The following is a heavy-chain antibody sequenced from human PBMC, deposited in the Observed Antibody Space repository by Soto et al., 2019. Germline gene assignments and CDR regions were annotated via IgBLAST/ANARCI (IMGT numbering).Heavy chain of an antibody. CDR2: IYYSGST. Sequence: PSQTLSLTCTVSGGSISSYYWSWIRQPPGKGLEWIGYIYYSGSTNYNPSLKSRVTISVDTSKNQFSLKLSSVTAADTAVYYCARLDDSSGYYLDYWGQGSLVTVSS. D-gene: IGHD3-22*01. V-gene: IGHV4-59*01. CDR1: GGSISSYY. CDR3: ARLDDSSGYYLDY. J-gene: IGHJ4*02.